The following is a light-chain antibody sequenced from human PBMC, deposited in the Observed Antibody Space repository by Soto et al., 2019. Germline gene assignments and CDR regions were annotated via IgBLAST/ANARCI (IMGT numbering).Light chain of an antibody. V-gene: IGKV1-5*01. J-gene: IGKJ2*01. CDR2: DAS. CDR1: QTITTW. Sequence: DIHFTLSPPTLSASVGDRVTXTCRSSQTITTWMAWYQQKPGKAPKLLVYDASTLQSGVATRFSGSGSGTEFTLIISGLQPEDSATYYCQQYTNTNNPWMVGQGTKVDI. CDR3: QQYTNTNNPWM.